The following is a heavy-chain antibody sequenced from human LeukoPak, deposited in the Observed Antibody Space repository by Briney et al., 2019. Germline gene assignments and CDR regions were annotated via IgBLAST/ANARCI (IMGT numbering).Heavy chain of an antibody. V-gene: IGHV3-21*01. D-gene: IGHD5-12*01. J-gene: IGHJ4*02. CDR2: ISSSSSYI. Sequence: GGSLRLSCAASGFTFSSYSMNWVRQAPGKGLEWVSSISSSSSYIYYADSVKGRFTIPRDNAKNSLYLQMNSLRAEDTAVYYCASLGGGYVPIDYWGQGTLVTVSS. CDR3: ASLGGGYVPIDY. CDR1: GFTFSSYS.